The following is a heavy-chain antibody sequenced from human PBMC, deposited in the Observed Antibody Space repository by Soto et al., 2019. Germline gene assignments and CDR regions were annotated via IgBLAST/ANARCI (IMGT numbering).Heavy chain of an antibody. V-gene: IGHV1-3*01. CDR2: IHAGNGDT. D-gene: IGHD2-2*01. J-gene: IGHJ5*02. CDR1: GYTFSTYA. Sequence: QVQLVQSGAEVKKPGASVKVSCKASGYTFSTYAVQWVRQAPGQSLEWIGWIHAGNGDTKYSQKFHDRVTITRHTSASTTYMELSSLRSEDTAVYYCARVPRYTSDIVEVPAVMFEDWFVPWGQGTLVTVSS. CDR3: ARVPRYTSDIVEVPAVMFEDWFVP.